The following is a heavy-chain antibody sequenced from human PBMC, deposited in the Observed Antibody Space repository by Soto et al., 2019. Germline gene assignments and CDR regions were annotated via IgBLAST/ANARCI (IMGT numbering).Heavy chain of an antibody. CDR2: INHLGSI. D-gene: IGHD6-13*01. J-gene: IGHJ6*03. CDR1: GGSLSDYF. V-gene: IGHV4-34*01. CDR3: AREIAANPPDHYYYYMDV. Sequence: SETLSLTCVVSGGSLSDYFWSWIRQPPGMALEWIGEINHLGSINYNPSLKSRVTMSVDTSKNQFSLTLNSVTAADTAVYYCAREIAANPPDHYYYYMDVWGKGTTVTVSS.